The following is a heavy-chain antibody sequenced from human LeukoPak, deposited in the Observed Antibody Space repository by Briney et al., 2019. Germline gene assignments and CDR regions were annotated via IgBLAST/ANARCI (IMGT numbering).Heavy chain of an antibody. D-gene: IGHD1-26*01. Sequence: PGGSLRLSCEASGFTFSSYAMSWVRQAPGKGLEWVSAISGSGGSTYYADSVKGRFTISRDNSKNTLYLQTNSLRTDDTAVYYCARGLVSGSQRGYFDYWGHGALVTVSS. CDR1: GFTFSSYA. CDR3: ARGLVSGSQRGYFDY. V-gene: IGHV3-23*01. J-gene: IGHJ4*01. CDR2: ISGSGGST.